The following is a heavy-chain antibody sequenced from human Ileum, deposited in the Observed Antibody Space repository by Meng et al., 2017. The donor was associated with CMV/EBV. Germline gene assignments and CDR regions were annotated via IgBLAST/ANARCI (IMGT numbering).Heavy chain of an antibody. V-gene: IGHV7-4-1*02. CDR2: INTRTGNP. D-gene: IGHD1-26*01. CDR3: ARDVGSTSFDY. Sequence: QVQLVQFGSELKSLGASVTVSCEASGYTLTTYAINWVRQAPGQGLEWMGWINTRTGNPTYAQGFRGRFVFSFDTSVNAAYLQISDLKADDSAVYYCARDVGSTSFDYWGQGTLVTVSS. J-gene: IGHJ4*02. CDR1: GYTLTTYA.